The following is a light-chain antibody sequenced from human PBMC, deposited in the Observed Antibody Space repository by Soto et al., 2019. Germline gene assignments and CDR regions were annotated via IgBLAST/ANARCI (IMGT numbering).Light chain of an antibody. V-gene: IGLV1-44*01. CDR1: SSNIGSNT. Sequence: QSVLTQPPSASGTPGQRVTISCSGSSSNIGSNTVNWYQQLPGTAPKLLIYSNIQRPSGVPDRFSGSKSGTSASLAISGLQSEDEADYHCAAWDDSLNGVVFGGGTKLTVL. CDR3: AAWDDSLNGVV. J-gene: IGLJ2*01. CDR2: SNI.